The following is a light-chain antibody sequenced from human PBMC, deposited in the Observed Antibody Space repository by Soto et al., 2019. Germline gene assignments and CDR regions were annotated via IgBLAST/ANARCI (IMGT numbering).Light chain of an antibody. CDR2: DTI. Sequence: QSVLTQPPSVSAAPGQRVTISCSGSSSNIGNNYVSWYQQLPGTAPNLLIYDTIRRPSGIPDRFSGSKSGTSATLDITGLQTGDEADYYCGMWDSSLRLVVFGGGTKLTVL. CDR3: GMWDSSLRLVV. J-gene: IGLJ2*01. CDR1: SSNIGNNY. V-gene: IGLV1-51*01.